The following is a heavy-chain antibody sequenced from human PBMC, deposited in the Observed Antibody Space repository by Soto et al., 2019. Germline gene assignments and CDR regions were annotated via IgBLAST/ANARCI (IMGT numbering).Heavy chain of an antibody. J-gene: IGHJ6*02. CDR1: GGTFSSYA. V-gene: IGHV1-69*13. CDR3: ARTTTKGYYYGMDV. D-gene: IGHD1-26*01. Sequence: SVKVSCKASGGTFSSYAISWVRQAPGQGFEWMGGIIPIFGTANYAQKFQGRVTITADESTSTAYMELSSLRSEDTAVYYCARTTTKGYYYGMDVWGQGTTVTVSS. CDR2: IIPIFGTA.